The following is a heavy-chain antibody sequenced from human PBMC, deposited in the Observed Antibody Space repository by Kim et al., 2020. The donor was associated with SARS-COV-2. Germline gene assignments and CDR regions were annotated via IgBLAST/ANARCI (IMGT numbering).Heavy chain of an antibody. J-gene: IGHJ5*02. D-gene: IGHD6-13*01. CDR2: IYSGGSST. CDR3: AKIYSSSWTADNWFDP. Sequence: GGSLRLSCAASGFTFSSYAMSWVRQAPGKGLEWVSVIYSGGSSTYYADSVKGRFTISRDNSKNTLYLQMNSLRAEDTAVYYCAKIYSSSWTADNWFDPWGQVTLVTVSS. CDR1: GFTFSSYA. V-gene: IGHV3-23*03.